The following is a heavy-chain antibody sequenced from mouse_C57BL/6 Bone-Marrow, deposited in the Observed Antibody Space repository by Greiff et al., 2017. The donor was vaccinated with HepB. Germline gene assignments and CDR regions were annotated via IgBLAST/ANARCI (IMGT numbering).Heavy chain of an antibody. V-gene: IGHV1-74*01. CDR1: GYTFTSYW. J-gene: IGHJ3*01. CDR2: IHPSDSDT. D-gene: IGHD2-1*01. Sequence: VQLQQPGAELVKPGASVKVSCKASGYTFTSYWMHWVKQRPGQGLEWIGRIHPSDSDTNYNQKFKGKATLTVDKSSSTADMQLSSLTSEDSAVYYCARGDYGNYSWFAYWGQGTLVTVSA. CDR3: ARGDYGNYSWFAY.